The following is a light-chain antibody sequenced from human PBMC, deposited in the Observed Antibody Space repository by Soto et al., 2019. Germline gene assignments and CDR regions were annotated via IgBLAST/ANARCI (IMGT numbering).Light chain of an antibody. CDR3: QQYSDSSGA. Sequence: DIQMTQSPSTLSASVGDRVTITCRASQSISSWLAWYQQKPGKAPKLLIYDASSLESGVPSRLSGSGYGTEFTLTISSLQPDDFATYYCQQYSDSSGAFGQGTKVDIK. CDR1: QSISSW. CDR2: DAS. J-gene: IGKJ1*01. V-gene: IGKV1-5*01.